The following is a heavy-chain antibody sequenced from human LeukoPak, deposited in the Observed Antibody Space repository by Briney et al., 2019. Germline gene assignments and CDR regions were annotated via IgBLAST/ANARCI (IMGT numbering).Heavy chain of an antibody. J-gene: IGHJ6*03. CDR1: GGSISSSNYY. CDR2: IYYSGST. Sequence: SETLSLTCTVSGGSISSSNYYWGWIRQPPGKGLEWIGSIYYSGSTYYNPSLKSRVTISVDTSKNQFSLKLSSVTAADTAVYYCARGPPSGSYYRYYYYYMDVWGKGTTVTVSS. D-gene: IGHD3-10*01. CDR3: ARGPPSGSYYRYYYYYMDV. V-gene: IGHV4-39*07.